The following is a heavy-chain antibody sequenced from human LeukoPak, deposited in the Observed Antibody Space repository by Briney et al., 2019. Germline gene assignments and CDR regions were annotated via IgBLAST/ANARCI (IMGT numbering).Heavy chain of an antibody. V-gene: IGHV3-30*04. CDR2: ISYDGNEK. D-gene: IGHD3-10*01. CDR1: GFTFSSYT. CDR3: ERKGGTMVNYRPFDY. J-gene: IGHJ4*02. Sequence: PGTSLRLSCAASGFTFSSYTMHWVRQAPGKGLEWVAVISYDGNEKYYADSVKGRFTISRDNSKSTMYLQMNSLRAEDTAVHYCERKGGTMVNYRPFDYWGQGTLVTVSS.